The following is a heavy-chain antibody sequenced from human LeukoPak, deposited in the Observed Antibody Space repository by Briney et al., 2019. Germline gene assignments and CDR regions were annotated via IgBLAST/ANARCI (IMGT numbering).Heavy chain of an antibody. V-gene: IGHV3-9*01. CDR2: ISWNSGSI. D-gene: IGHD6-13*01. J-gene: IGHJ4*02. CDR1: GFTFDDYA. Sequence: GRSLRPSCAASGFTFDDYAMHWVRHAPGKGLEWVSGISWNSGSIGYADSVKGRFTISRDNAKNSLYLQMNSLRAEDTALYYCAKDWSYSSSWYDYWGQGTLVTVSS. CDR3: AKDWSYSSSWYDY.